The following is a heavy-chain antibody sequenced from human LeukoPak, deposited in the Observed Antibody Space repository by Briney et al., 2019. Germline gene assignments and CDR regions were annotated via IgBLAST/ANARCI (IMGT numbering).Heavy chain of an antibody. D-gene: IGHD1-26*01. V-gene: IGHV4-4*07. Sequence: SETLSLTCNVSGGSINVDYYTDYWSWIRQPAGKGLEWIGRIHASEITTYNPSFRSRVTLTLDKSLNQVSLHLASVTAADTAVYYCARSGPFLNFYSGSYYYWFDPWGQGTLVTVSS. CDR2: IHASEIT. J-gene: IGHJ5*02. CDR3: ARSGPFLNFYSGSYYYWFDP. CDR1: GGSINVDYYTDY.